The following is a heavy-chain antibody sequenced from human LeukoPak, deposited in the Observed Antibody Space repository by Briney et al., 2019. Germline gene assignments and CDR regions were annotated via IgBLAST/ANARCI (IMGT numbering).Heavy chain of an antibody. J-gene: IGHJ5*02. CDR1: GYTLTELS. V-gene: IGHV1-24*01. Sequence: ASVKVSCKVSGYTLTELSMHWVRQAPGKGLEWMGGFDPEDGETIYAQKFQGRVTMTEDTSTDTAYMELSSLRSEDTAVYYCATVRYYGSGSYYNADDNWFDPWGQGTLATVSS. D-gene: IGHD3-10*01. CDR2: FDPEDGET. CDR3: ATVRYYGSGSYYNADDNWFDP.